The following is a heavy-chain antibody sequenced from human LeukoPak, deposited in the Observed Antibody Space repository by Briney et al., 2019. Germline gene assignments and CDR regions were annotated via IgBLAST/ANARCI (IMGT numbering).Heavy chain of an antibody. CDR2: IYHSGST. J-gene: IGHJ6*03. CDR3: ARDHYDFWSGYPLIYYYYYMDV. CDR1: GYSISSGYY. Sequence: SETLSLTCTVSGYSISSGYYWGWIRQPPGKGLEWIGSIYHSGSTYYNPSLKSRVTISVDTSKNQFSLKLSSVTAADTAVYYCARDHYDFWSGYPLIYYYYYMDVWGKGTTVTVSS. D-gene: IGHD3-3*01. V-gene: IGHV4-38-2*02.